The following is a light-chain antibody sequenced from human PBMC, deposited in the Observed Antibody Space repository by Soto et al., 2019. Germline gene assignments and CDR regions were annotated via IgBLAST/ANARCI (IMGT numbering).Light chain of an antibody. Sequence: LTQPPSASGSPGQRVTIACSGSSANVGSNTVSWYQQFPGTAPKLLIHSNNKRPSGVPDRFSGSKSGTSTSLAIRGFHPEDEPDYYCAAWDDSLNDSVFGGGTQVTVL. J-gene: IGLJ1*01. CDR3: AAWDDSLNDSV. V-gene: IGLV1-44*01. CDR2: SNN. CDR1: SANVGSNT.